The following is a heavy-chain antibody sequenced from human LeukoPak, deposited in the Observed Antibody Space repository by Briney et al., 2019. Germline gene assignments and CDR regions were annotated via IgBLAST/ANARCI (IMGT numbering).Heavy chain of an antibody. D-gene: IGHD4-17*01. J-gene: IGHJ4*02. CDR2: IKQDGSEK. CDR3: ARDRDYPRDQLDY. V-gene: IGHV3-7*03. Sequence: PGGSQRLSCAASGFIFSTNWMSWVRQAPGKGLEWVANIKQDGSEKYYVDSVKGRFTISRDNAKNSLYLQMNSLRAEDTAVYFCARDRDYPRDQLDYWGQGTLVPVSS. CDR1: GFIFSTNW.